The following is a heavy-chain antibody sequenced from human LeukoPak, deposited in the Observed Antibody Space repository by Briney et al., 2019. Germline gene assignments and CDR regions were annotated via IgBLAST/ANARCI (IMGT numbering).Heavy chain of an antibody. Sequence: GGSLRLSCAASGFTFSSYEMNWVRQAPGKGLEWVSYISSSGDTKYYADSVKGRFTISRDNAKNSLYQQMNSLRAEDTAVYYCARVLLYIYYFDYWGQGTLVTVSS. CDR3: ARVLLYIYYFDY. CDR1: GFTFSSYE. D-gene: IGHD4-11*01. J-gene: IGHJ4*02. CDR2: ISSSGDTK. V-gene: IGHV3-48*03.